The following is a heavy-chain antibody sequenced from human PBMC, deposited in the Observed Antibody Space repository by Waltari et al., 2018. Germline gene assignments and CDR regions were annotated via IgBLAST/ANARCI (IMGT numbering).Heavy chain of an antibody. J-gene: IGHJ6*03. Sequence: QLQLQESGSGLVKPSQTLSLTCAVSGGSISSGGYSWSWIRQPPGKGLEWIGYIYHSGSTYYNPSLKSRVTISVDRSKNQFSLKLSSVTAADTAVYYCARDASGYDRYYYYYYMDVWGKGTTVTVSS. CDR2: IYHSGST. CDR3: ARDASGYDRYYYYYYMDV. D-gene: IGHD5-12*01. V-gene: IGHV4-30-2*01. CDR1: GGSISSGGYS.